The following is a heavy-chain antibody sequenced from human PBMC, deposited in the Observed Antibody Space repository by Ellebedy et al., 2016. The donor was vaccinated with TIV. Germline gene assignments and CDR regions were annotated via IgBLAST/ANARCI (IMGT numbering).Heavy chain of an antibody. Sequence: PGGSLRLSCAASGFTFSSYAMSWVRQAPGKGLEWVSAISGSGGSTFYADSVKGRFTISRDNSKNMLYLQMNSLRAEDTAVHFCAKGMDYFDYWGQGTLLTVSS. D-gene: IGHD5-24*01. CDR2: ISGSGGST. CDR3: AKGMDYFDY. V-gene: IGHV3-23*01. J-gene: IGHJ4*02. CDR1: GFTFSSYA.